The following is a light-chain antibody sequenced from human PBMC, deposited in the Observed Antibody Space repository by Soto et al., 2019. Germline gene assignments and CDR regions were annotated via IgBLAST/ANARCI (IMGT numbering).Light chain of an antibody. J-gene: IGKJ1*01. CDR1: ETVSSNY. CDR3: HQYGRAPRT. V-gene: IGKV3-20*01. Sequence: DIVLTQSPGTLSFSPGERATLSCRASETVSSNYVAWYQQKPGQAPRLLIYSSSTRATGIPDRFSGSGSGADFALTITRLEPEDFAVYYCHQYGRAPRTFGQGTKV. CDR2: SSS.